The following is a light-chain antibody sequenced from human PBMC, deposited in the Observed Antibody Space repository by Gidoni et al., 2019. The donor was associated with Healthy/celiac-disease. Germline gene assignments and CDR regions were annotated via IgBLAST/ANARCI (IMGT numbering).Light chain of an antibody. Sequence: DIQMTQSHSTLSASVGDRVTITCRASQSISSWLAWYQQKPGVPSRFSGSGSGTEFTLNISSLQPDDVATYYCKQYNSYSTFGQGTKVEIK. V-gene: IGKV1-5*01. J-gene: IGKJ1*01. CDR1: QSISSW. CDR3: KQYNSYST.